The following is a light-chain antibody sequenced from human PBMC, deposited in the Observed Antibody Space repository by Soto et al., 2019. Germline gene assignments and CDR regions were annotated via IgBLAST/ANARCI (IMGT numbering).Light chain of an antibody. V-gene: IGLV2-14*03. CDR3: SSYTSSSTWV. J-gene: IGLJ3*02. CDR1: SSDVGGYDY. CDR2: DVS. Sequence: SALTQPASVSGSPGQSITISCTGTSSDVGGYDYVSWYQQHPGKAPKLMIYDVSNRPSGVSNRFSASKSGNTASLTISGLQPEDEADYFCSSYTSSSTWVFGGGTKVTVL.